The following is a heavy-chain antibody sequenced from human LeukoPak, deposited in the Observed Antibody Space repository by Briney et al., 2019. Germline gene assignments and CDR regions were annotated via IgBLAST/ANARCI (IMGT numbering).Heavy chain of an antibody. J-gene: IGHJ4*02. CDR2: IYPSDSDT. Sequence: GESLKISCNGSGYSFSNYWIGWVRQMPGKGLEWMGIIYPSDSDTRNNPSFQGQVTISADKSISAAYLQWSSLRASDAAIYYCARLNKATKAGYNWGFDYWGQGTLVSVSS. CDR3: ARLNKATKAGYNWGFDY. V-gene: IGHV5-51*01. D-gene: IGHD5-24*01. CDR1: GYSFSNYW.